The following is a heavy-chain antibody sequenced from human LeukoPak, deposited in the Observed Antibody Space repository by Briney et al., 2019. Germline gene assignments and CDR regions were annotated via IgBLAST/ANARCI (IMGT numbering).Heavy chain of an antibody. J-gene: IGHJ3*02. V-gene: IGHV4-4*02. CDR2: IYHSGST. Sequence: SGTLSLTCAVSDGSISSSNWWSWVRQPPGKGLEWIGEIYHSGSTNYNPSLKSRVTISVDKSKNQFSLKLSSVTAADTAVYYCARDSSSSWYRGAFDIWGQGTMVTVSS. D-gene: IGHD6-13*01. CDR1: DGSISSSNW. CDR3: ARDSSSSWYRGAFDI.